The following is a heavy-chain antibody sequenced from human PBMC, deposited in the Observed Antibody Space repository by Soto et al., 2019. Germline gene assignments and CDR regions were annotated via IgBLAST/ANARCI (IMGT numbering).Heavy chain of an antibody. CDR1: GYTFSRYG. J-gene: IGHJ4*02. CDR2: ISGFNGNT. Sequence: ASVNVSCKASGYTFSRYGISWVRQAPGQGLEWMGWISGFNGNTKESEKLQGRVTLTTDTAANTAHMELRGLRSDDTAVYYCASQLSSSWSSPPANWGKGTLVIVSS. D-gene: IGHD6-13*01. V-gene: IGHV1-18*01. CDR3: ASQLSSSWSSPPAN.